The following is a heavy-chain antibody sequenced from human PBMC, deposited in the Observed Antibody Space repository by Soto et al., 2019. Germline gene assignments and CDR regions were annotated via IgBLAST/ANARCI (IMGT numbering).Heavy chain of an antibody. J-gene: IGHJ4*02. D-gene: IGHD3-10*01. CDR3: AREVQVHTPAFVY. CDR1: GGTFNTYA. CDR2: ISPMFGAA. V-gene: IGHV1-69*19. Sequence: QVQLVQSGAEMKKPGSSVKVSCQSSGGTFNTYAMNWVRQASGQGPEWMGDISPMFGAANYAPKFQGRVTITADECTGTSYMQLSSLTSEDTALYFCAREVQVHTPAFVYWGQGTLVTVSS.